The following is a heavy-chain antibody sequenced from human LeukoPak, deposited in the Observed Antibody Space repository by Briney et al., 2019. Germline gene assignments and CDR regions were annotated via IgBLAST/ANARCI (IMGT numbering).Heavy chain of an antibody. CDR2: ISGSGGST. V-gene: IGHV3-23*01. CDR3: ANLGTFGVVIVNY. J-gene: IGHJ4*02. D-gene: IGHD3-3*01. CDR1: GFTFSSYA. Sequence: HPGGSLRLSCAASGFTFSSYAMSWVRQAPGKGLEWVSAISGSGGSTYYADSVKGRFTISRDNSKNTLYLQMNSLRAEDTAVYYCANLGTFGVVIVNYWGQGTLVTVSS.